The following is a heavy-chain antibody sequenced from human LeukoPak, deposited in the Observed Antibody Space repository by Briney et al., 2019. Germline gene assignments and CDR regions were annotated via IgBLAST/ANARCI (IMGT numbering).Heavy chain of an antibody. V-gene: IGHV3-20*04. D-gene: IGHD6-19*01. CDR3: ARGYSSGWNYYYYYMDV. Sequence: PGGSLRLSCAASGFTFDDYGMSWVRQAPGKGLEWVSGINWNGGSTGYADSVKGRFTISRDNAKNSLYLQMNSLRAEDTALHYCARGYSSGWNYYYYYMDVWGKGTTVTVSS. J-gene: IGHJ6*03. CDR2: INWNGGST. CDR1: GFTFDDYG.